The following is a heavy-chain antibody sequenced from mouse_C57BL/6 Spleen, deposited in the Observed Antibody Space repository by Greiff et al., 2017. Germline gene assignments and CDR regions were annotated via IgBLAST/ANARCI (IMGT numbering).Heavy chain of an antibody. J-gene: IGHJ2*01. CDR2: IHPNSGST. Sequence: QVQLQQSGAELVKPGASVKLSCKASGYTFTSYWMHWVKQRPGQGLEWIGMIHPNSGSTNYNEKFKSKATLTVDKSSSTAYMQLSSLTSEDSAVYYCARREYYGSLDYLGQGTTLTVSS. CDR3: ARREYYGSLDY. CDR1: GYTFTSYW. V-gene: IGHV1-64*01. D-gene: IGHD1-1*01.